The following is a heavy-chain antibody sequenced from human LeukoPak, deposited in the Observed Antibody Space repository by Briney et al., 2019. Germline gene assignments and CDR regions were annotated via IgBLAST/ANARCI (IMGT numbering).Heavy chain of an antibody. CDR1: GGSISSSGYY. D-gene: IGHD2-2*03. J-gene: IGHJ5*02. V-gene: IGHV4-39*01. Sequence: ASETLSLTCTVSGGSISSSGYYWAWISQPPGKGPEWIGSINYRGTTYYKSSLQSRVTISVDTSSNQFSLKLSSVTAADTTVYYCARKVDIVVVPADTGWFDPWGQGTLVTVSS. CDR3: ARKVDIVVVPADTGWFDP. CDR2: INYRGTT.